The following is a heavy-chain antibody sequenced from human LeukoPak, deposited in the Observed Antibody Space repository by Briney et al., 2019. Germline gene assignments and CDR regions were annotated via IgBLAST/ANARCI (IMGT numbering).Heavy chain of an antibody. D-gene: IGHD5-24*01. Sequence: PSETLSLTCTVSGGSISSSSYYWGWIRQPPGKGLEWIGSIYYSGSTYYNPSLKSRVTISVDTSKNQFSLKLSSVTAADTAVYYCARRFRVSRDGYNYYYWGEGSLVTVSS. CDR1: GGSISSSSYY. J-gene: IGHJ4*02. V-gene: IGHV4-39*01. CDR2: IYYSGST. CDR3: ARRFRVSRDGYNYYY.